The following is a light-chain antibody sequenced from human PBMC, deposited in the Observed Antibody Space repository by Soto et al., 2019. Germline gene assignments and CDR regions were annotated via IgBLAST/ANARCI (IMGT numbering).Light chain of an antibody. V-gene: IGKV1-5*03. CDR3: QQYNSYPWT. Sequence: DIQMTQSPSTLSASVGDRVTITCRASQSISSWLAWYQQKPGKAPKLLIYKASSLESGVPSRLSSSGSETEFTLTISSLQPDDFATYYCQQYNSYPWTFGQGTKVEIK. J-gene: IGKJ1*01. CDR2: KAS. CDR1: QSISSW.